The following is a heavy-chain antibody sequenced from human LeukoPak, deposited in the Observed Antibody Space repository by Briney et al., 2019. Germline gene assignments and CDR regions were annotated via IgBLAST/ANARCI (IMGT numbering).Heavy chain of an antibody. D-gene: IGHD6-19*01. J-gene: IGHJ1*01. CDR1: EYTFTSYD. Sequence: ASVKVSCKASEYTFTSYDINWVRQATGQGLEWMGWMHPNSGNTGYAQNFQGRVTMTRNTSISTAYMELSSLRSEDTAVYYCARGGPVAATHKYFQHWGQGTLVTVSS. CDR2: MHPNSGNT. CDR3: ARGGPVAATHKYFQH. V-gene: IGHV1-8*01.